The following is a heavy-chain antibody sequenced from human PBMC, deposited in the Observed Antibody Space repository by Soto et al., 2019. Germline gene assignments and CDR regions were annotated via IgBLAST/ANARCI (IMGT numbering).Heavy chain of an antibody. D-gene: IGHD4-17*01. Sequence: ASVKVSCKASGYSFTGYYMHWMRRAPGQGLEWMGWIDPDSGDTKHAQKFQGRVTMTRDTSISTAYMELSSLRSDDTAVYYCARAGGPVDYSDSVGTHYFDYWGQGALVTVSS. CDR3: ARAGGPVDYSDSVGTHYFDY. CDR1: GYSFTGYY. J-gene: IGHJ4*02. CDR2: IDPDSGDT. V-gene: IGHV1-2*02.